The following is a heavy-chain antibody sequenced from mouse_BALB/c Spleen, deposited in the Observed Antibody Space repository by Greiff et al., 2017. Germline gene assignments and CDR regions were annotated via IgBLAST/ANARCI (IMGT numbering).Heavy chain of an antibody. Sequence: QVQLQQPGAELVRPGASVKLSCKASGYTFTSYWINWVKQRPGQGLEWIGNIYPSDSYTNYNQKFKDKATLTVDKSSSTAYMQRSSPTSEDSAVYYCTRYPFYDGYYAMDYWGQGTSVTVSS. CDR2: IYPSDSYT. D-gene: IGHD2-3*01. CDR3: TRYPFYDGYYAMDY. J-gene: IGHJ4*01. CDR1: GYTFTSYW. V-gene: IGHV1-69*02.